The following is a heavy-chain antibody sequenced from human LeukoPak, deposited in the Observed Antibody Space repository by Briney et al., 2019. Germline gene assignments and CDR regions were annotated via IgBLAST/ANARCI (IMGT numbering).Heavy chain of an antibody. V-gene: IGHV3-48*03. Sequence: GGSLRLSCAASGFTLSSYEMNWVRQAPGKGLEWLSYINSGTTIYYADSVRGRFTISRDNAKNSLYLQMNNLRAEDTAIYYCATTGFCTAGSCPAFDSWGQGTLVTVSS. CDR2: INSGTTI. J-gene: IGHJ4*02. CDR3: ATTGFCTAGSCPAFDS. CDR1: GFTLSSYE. D-gene: IGHD2-15*01.